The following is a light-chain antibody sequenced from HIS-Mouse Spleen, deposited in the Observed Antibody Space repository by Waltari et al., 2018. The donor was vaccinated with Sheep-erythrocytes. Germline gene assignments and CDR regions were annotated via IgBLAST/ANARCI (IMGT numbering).Light chain of an antibody. J-gene: IGKJ4*01. CDR1: QDLSNY. CDR2: DAS. Sequence: DIQMTQSPSSLSASVGDRVTITCQASQDLSNYLNWYQQKPGKAPKLLIYDASNLEKGVPSRFSGSGSGTDFTFTISSLQPEDIATYYCQQYDNLLTFGGGTKVEIK. CDR3: QQYDNLLT. V-gene: IGKV1-33*01.